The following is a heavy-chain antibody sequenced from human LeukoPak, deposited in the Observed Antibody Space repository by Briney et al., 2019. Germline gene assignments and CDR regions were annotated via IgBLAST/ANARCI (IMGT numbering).Heavy chain of an antibody. J-gene: IGHJ3*02. CDR2: IYYSGST. CDR3: AKDLYNWNYGAFDI. V-gene: IGHV4-39*07. Sequence: PSETLSLTCTVSGGSISSSSYYWGWIRQPPGKGLEWIGSIYYSGSTYYNPSLKSRVTISVDTSKNQFSLKLSSVTAADTAVYYCAKDLYNWNYGAFDIWGQGTMVTVSS. CDR1: GGSISSSSYY. D-gene: IGHD1-7*01.